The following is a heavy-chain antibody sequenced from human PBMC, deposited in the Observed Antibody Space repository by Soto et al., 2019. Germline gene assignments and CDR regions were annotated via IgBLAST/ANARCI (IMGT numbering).Heavy chain of an antibody. CDR2: IWYDGSNK. J-gene: IGHJ4*02. CDR3: ARDKGDIYEDYFDY. D-gene: IGHD3-9*01. Sequence: PGGSLRLSCAASGFTFSSYGMHWVRQAPGKGLEWVAVIWYDGSNKYYADSVKGRFTISRDNSKNTLYLQMNSLRAEDAAVYYCARDKGDIYEDYFDYWGQGTLVTVSS. V-gene: IGHV3-33*01. CDR1: GFTFSSYG.